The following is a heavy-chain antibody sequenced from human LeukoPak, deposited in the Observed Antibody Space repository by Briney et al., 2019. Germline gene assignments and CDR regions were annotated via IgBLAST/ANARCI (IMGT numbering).Heavy chain of an antibody. V-gene: IGHV3-33*01. Sequence: GGSLRLSCAASGFTFSSYGMHWVRQAPGKGLEWVVVIWYDGSNKYYADSVKGRFTISRDNSRNTLYLQMNSLRAEDTAVYYCAREGYEAFDIWGQGTMVTVSS. CDR3: AREGYEAFDI. CDR2: IWYDGSNK. D-gene: IGHD5-12*01. CDR1: GFTFSSYG. J-gene: IGHJ3*02.